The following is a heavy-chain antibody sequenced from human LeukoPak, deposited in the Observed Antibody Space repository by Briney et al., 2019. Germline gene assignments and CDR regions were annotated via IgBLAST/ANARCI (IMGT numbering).Heavy chain of an antibody. V-gene: IGHV1-8*01. J-gene: IGHJ6*02. Sequence: ASVKVSCKASGYTFTSYDINWVRPATGQGLEWMGWMNPNSGNTGYAQKFQGRVTMTRNTSISTAYMELSSLRSEDTAVYYCARSDDILTGRGPPDYYYGMDVWGQGTTVTVSS. D-gene: IGHD3-9*01. CDR2: MNPNSGNT. CDR3: ARSDDILTGRGPPDYYYGMDV. CDR1: GYTFTSYD.